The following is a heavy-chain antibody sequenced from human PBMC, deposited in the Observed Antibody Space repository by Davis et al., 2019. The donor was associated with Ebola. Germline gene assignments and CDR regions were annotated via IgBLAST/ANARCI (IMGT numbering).Heavy chain of an antibody. CDR3: ARGDFYYGVDV. CDR1: GFTFSNYA. J-gene: IGHJ6*02. Sequence: GESLKISCSASGFTFSNYAMNWVRQAPGRGLEWVSSISGSGRGTFYADSVKGRFTISRDNSRNTLSLQMNTLRAEDSAIYYCARGDFYYGVDVWGQGTTVTVSS. CDR2: ISGSGRGT. V-gene: IGHV3-23*01.